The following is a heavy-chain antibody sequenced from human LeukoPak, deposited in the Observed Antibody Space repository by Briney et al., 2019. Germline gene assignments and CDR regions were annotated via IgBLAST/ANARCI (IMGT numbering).Heavy chain of an antibody. D-gene: IGHD6-19*01. CDR2: ISSSSGYI. CDR1: GFTFSSYS. J-gene: IGHJ4*02. CDR3: ARGVAVLYYFDY. V-gene: IGHV3-21*01. Sequence: GGSLRLSCAASGFTFSSYSMNWVRQAPGKGLEWVSSISSSSGYIYYADSVKGRFTISRDNAKNSLYLQMNSLRAEDTAVYYCARGVAVLYYFDYWGQGTLVTVSS.